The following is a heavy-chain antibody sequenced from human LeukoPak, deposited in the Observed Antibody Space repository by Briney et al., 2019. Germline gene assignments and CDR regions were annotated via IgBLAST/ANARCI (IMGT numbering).Heavy chain of an antibody. V-gene: IGHV4-59*08. CDR3: ARLTTVVDWYFDL. J-gene: IGHJ2*01. D-gene: IGHD4-23*01. CDR2: IYYSGST. CDR1: GGSISSYY. Sequence: PSETLSLTCTVSGGSISSYYWSRIRQPTGKGLEWIGYIYYSGSTNYNPSLKSRVTISVDTSKNQFSLKLSSVTAADTAVYYCARLTTVVDWYFDLWGRGTLVTVSS.